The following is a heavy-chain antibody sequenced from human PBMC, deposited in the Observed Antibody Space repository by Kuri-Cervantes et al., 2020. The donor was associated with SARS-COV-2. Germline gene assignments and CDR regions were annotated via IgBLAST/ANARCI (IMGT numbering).Heavy chain of an antibody. CDR1: GYTFTSYA. D-gene: IGHD3-10*01. J-gene: IGHJ3*02. CDR2: INTNTGNP. V-gene: IGHV7-4-1*02. CDR3: ARERTLVLHWFGESNDAFDI. Sequence: ASVKVSCKASGYTFTSYAMNWVRQAPGRGLEWMGWINTNTGNPTYAQGFTGRFVFSLDTSVSTAYLQISSLKAEDTAVYYCARERTLVLHWFGESNDAFDIWGQGTMVTVSS.